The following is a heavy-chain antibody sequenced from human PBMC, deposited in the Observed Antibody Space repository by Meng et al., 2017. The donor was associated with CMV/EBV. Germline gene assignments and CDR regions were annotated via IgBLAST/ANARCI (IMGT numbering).Heavy chain of an antibody. CDR1: GGSFSGYY. CDR3: ARRGSGSYWGYNWFDP. D-gene: IGHD3-10*01. Sequence: SETLSLTCAVYGGSFSGYYWSWIRQPPGKGLEWIGEINHSGSTNYNPSPKSRVTISVDTSKNQFSLKLSSVTAADTAVYYCARRGSGSYWGYNWFDPWGQGTLVTVSS. CDR2: INHSGST. V-gene: IGHV4-34*01. J-gene: IGHJ5*02.